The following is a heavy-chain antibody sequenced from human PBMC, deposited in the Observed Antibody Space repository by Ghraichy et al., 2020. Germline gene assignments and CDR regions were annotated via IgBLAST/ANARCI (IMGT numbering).Heavy chain of an antibody. CDR3: ASSSGYTSQYFDY. CDR2: IIPIFGTA. J-gene: IGHJ4*02. CDR1: GGTFSSYA. V-gene: IGHV1-69*13. Sequence: SVKVSCKASGGTFSSYAISWVRQAPGQGLEWMGGIIPIFGTANYAQKFQGRVTITADESTSTAYMELSSLRSEDTAVYYCASSSGYTSQYFDYWGQGTLVTVSS. D-gene: IGHD3-22*01.